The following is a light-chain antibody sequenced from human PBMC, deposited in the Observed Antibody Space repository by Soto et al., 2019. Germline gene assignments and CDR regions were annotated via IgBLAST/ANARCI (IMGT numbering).Light chain of an antibody. CDR2: GAS. J-gene: IGKJ1*01. CDR3: QQYNNWPWT. V-gene: IGKV3-15*01. Sequence: VMTQSPASLSVSPGERATLSCRASESVSSNLAWYQQKPGQGPGLLIYGASTRATGIPARFSVSGSGTEFTLTINSLHSEDFAVYYCQQYNNWPWTFGQGTKVEIK. CDR1: ESVSSN.